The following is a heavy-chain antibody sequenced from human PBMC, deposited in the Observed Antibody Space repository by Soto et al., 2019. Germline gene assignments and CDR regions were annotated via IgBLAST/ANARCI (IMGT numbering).Heavy chain of an antibody. CDR3: AKDPVSLAAAGTREWFDP. Sequence: QVQLVESGGGVVQPGRSLRLSCAASGFTFSSYGMHWVRQAPGKGLEWVAVISYDGSNKYYADSVKGRFTISRDNSKNKLYLQMNSLRAEDTAVYYCAKDPVSLAAAGTREWFDPWGQGTLVTVSS. V-gene: IGHV3-30*18. CDR1: GFTFSSYG. CDR2: ISYDGSNK. J-gene: IGHJ5*02. D-gene: IGHD6-13*01.